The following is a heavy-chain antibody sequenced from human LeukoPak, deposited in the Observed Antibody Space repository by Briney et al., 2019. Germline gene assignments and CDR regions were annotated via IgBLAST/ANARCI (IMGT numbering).Heavy chain of an antibody. Sequence: ASVKVSCKASGYTFTSYGISWVRQAPGQGLEWMGWINPNSGGTNYAQKFQGRVTMTRDTSISTAYMELSRLRSDDTAVYYCARRGIAWQWLALDYWGQGTLVTVSS. V-gene: IGHV1-2*02. CDR2: INPNSGGT. CDR1: GYTFTSYG. CDR3: ARRGIAWQWLALDY. J-gene: IGHJ4*02. D-gene: IGHD6-19*01.